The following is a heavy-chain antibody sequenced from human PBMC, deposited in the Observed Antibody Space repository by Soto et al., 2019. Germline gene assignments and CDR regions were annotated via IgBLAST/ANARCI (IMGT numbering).Heavy chain of an antibody. CDR3: AKDAQWELLLRYFDY. J-gene: IGHJ4*02. CDR2: ISDGGGIT. Sequence: AGGSLRLSCAASGFTFSSYAMSWVRQAPGKGLQWVSSISDGGGITSYADSVRGRFTISRDNSKNTLYLQMNSLRAEDTAIYYCAKDAQWELLLRYFDYWGQGTLVTVSS. V-gene: IGHV3-23*01. CDR1: GFTFSSYA. D-gene: IGHD1-26*01.